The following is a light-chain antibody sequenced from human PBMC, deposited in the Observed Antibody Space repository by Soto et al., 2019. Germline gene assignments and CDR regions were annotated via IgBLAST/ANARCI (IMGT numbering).Light chain of an antibody. CDR3: GTWDSRLSVGV. J-gene: IGLJ2*01. Sequence: QSVLTQPPSVSATPGQKVTISCSGSNSNIGNNYVSWYQQLPGTAPKLLIYDNLHRPSGIPDRFSGSKSGTSATLAITGLQAGDEADYYCGTWDSRLSVGVFGGGTKVTDL. V-gene: IGLV1-51*01. CDR1: NSNIGNNY. CDR2: DNL.